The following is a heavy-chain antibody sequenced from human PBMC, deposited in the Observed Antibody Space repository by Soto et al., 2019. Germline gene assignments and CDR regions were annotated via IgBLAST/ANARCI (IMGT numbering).Heavy chain of an antibody. CDR3: ARLDRGSLDY. D-gene: IGHD6-25*01. J-gene: IGHJ4*02. CDR2: ISSSSSYI. CDR1: GFTFSSHS. V-gene: IGHV3-21*01. Sequence: GASLRLSCAASGFTFSSHSMNWVRQAPGKGLEWVSSISSSSSYIYYADSVKGRFTISRDNAKNLVYLQMNSLRAEDTAVYYCARLDRGSLDYWGRGTLVTVSS.